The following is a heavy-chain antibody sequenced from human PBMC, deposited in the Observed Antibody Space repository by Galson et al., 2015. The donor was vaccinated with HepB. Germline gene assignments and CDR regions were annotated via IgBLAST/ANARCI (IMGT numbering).Heavy chain of an antibody. V-gene: IGHV4-34*01. CDR3: ARGRGGPYEPNYFDS. J-gene: IGHJ4*02. D-gene: IGHD3-16*01. CDR1: GGSFSGPY. Sequence: ETLSLTCAVYGGSFSGPYWSWIRQPPGKGLEWIGEINHSGRPNYNPSLKSRVTVSVDTSKNQVSLRLSSVTAADTAVYYCARGRGGPYEPNYFDSWGQGTLVTVSS. CDR2: INHSGRP.